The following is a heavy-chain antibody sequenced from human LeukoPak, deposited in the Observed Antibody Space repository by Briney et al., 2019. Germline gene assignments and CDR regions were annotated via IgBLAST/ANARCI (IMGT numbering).Heavy chain of an antibody. CDR2: INHGGTT. J-gene: IGHJ3*02. Sequence: SETLSLTCGVSGDSFSAHFWNCIRQPPGKGLEWIGEINHGGTTDYNPSLNSRVTMSIDTSKNQFSLNLTSVTAADTAVYYCVRRGKRLRFFDWVDSFDIWSQGTLVTVSS. V-gene: IGHV4-34*01. CDR3: VRRGKRLRFFDWVDSFDI. CDR1: GDSFSAHF. D-gene: IGHD3-9*01.